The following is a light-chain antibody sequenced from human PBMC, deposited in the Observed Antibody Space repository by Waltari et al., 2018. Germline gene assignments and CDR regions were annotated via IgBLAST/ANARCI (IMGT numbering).Light chain of an antibody. CDR1: QGVSNS. CDR3: QQYNDWRT. J-gene: IGKJ1*01. CDR2: GES. Sequence: EIVLTQSPATLSLSPGERATLSCRASQGVSNSLAWYQQKPGQSPRLLIYGESSRATGIPDRFSSSGSGTDFTLTISSLEPEDFAVYYCQQYNDWRTFGQGTKVEI. V-gene: IGKV3-15*01.